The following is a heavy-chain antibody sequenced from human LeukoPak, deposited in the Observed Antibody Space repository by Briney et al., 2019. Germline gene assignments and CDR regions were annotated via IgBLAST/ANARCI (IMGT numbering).Heavy chain of an antibody. Sequence: PGGSLRLSCAASGFTFSTYGMHWVRQAPGKGLEWVAVISYDVSNKYYADSVKGRFTISRDNSKNTLYLQMNSLRAEDTALYYCARTMYITGSSDFDYWGQGTLVTVSS. D-gene: IGHD1-26*01. J-gene: IGHJ4*02. CDR3: ARTMYITGSSDFDY. V-gene: IGHV3-30*03. CDR2: ISYDVSNK. CDR1: GFTFSTYG.